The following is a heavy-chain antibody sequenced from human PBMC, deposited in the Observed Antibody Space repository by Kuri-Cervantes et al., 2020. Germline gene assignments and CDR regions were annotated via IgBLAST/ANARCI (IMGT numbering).Heavy chain of an antibody. CDR1: GFTVSSNY. D-gene: IGHD6-13*01. J-gene: IGHJ4*02. CDR2: IYSGGST. CDR3: AREMYSSSPFDY. Sequence: GESLKISYAASGFTVSSNYMSWVRQAPGKGLEWVSVIYSGGSTYYADSVKGRFTISRDNSKNTLYLQMNSLKAEDTAVYYCAREMYSSSPFDYWGQGTLVTVSS. V-gene: IGHV3-53*05.